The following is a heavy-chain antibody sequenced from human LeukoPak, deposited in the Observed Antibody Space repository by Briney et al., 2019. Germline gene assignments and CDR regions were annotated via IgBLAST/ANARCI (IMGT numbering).Heavy chain of an antibody. Sequence: GGSPRLSCAASGFTFSSYGMHWVRQAPGQGLEWVAVIWYDGTTKYYADSVKGRFTISRDNSKNTLYLQMNSLSVEDTAVYFCSTEDVSGSFDYWGQGTPVTVSS. V-gene: IGHV3-33*01. D-gene: IGHD3-10*01. CDR1: GFTFSSYG. J-gene: IGHJ4*02. CDR3: STEDVSGSFDY. CDR2: IWYDGTTK.